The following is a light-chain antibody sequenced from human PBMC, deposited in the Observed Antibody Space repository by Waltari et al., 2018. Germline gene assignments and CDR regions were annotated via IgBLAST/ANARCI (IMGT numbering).Light chain of an antibody. J-gene: IGLJ3*02. CDR1: RIIIQN. V-gene: IGLV3-9*01. CDR2: RDN. CDR3: QVWDSSTVV. Sequence: SYELAQPLSVSVALGQPATITCGGNRIIIQNVHWYQQKPGQAPVLVIYRDNNRPSGIPERFSGSISENTATLTISRAQVGDEADYYCQVWDSSTVVFGGGTKLTVL.